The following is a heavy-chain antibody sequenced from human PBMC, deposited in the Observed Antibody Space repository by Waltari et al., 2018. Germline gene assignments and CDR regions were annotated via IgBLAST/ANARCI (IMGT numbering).Heavy chain of an antibody. J-gene: IGHJ5*02. CDR2: RWYDGSDK. Sequence: QVQVVESGGGVVQPGRSLRLSCVASGFTFSSYDMHWVRQAPGKGLEWVAVRWYDGSDKAYADSVEGRFTLSRDNSENALYLQMNNLRTDDTAVYYCARRWNYGFDPWGQGTLVTVSS. D-gene: IGHD1-7*01. CDR3: ARRWNYGFDP. CDR1: GFTFSSYD. V-gene: IGHV3-33*01.